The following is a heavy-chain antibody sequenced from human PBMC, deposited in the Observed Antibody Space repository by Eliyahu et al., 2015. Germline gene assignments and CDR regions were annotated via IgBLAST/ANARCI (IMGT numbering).Heavy chain of an antibody. V-gene: IGHV1-2*02. CDR2: XNPNSGGT. J-gene: IGHJ4*02. D-gene: IGHD6-13*01. CDR3: ARALPPFWAAAGLGWEEFGY. CDR1: GXTFTGXY. Sequence: QVQLVQSGAEVKKPGASVTVSCKASGXTFTGXYXHWVRQAPGQGLEWMGWXNPNSGGTNYAQKFQGRVTMTRDTSISTAYMELSRLRSDDTAVYYCARALPPFWAAAGLGWEEFGYWGQGTLVTVSS.